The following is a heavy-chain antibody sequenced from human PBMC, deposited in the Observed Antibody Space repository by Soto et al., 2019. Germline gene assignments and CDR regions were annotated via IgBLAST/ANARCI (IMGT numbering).Heavy chain of an antibody. CDR3: ARDITMVRGVITWFDP. J-gene: IGHJ5*02. CDR2: INHSGST. D-gene: IGHD3-10*01. Sequence: QVQLQQWGAGLLKPSETLSLTCAVYGGSFSGYYWSWIRQPPGKGLEWIGEINHSGSTNYNPSLKSRVTISVDTSKNQFSLKLSSVTAADTAVYYCARDITMVRGVITWFDPWGQGTLVTVSS. V-gene: IGHV4-34*01. CDR1: GGSFSGYY.